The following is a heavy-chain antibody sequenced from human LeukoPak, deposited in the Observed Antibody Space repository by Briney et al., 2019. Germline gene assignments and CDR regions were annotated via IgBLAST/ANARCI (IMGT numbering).Heavy chain of an antibody. Sequence: PGGSLRLSCAASGFTFGSYTMHWVRQAPDKGLEWVAVISHDGGNKYYADSVKGRFTISRDNSKNTLYLQMNGLRAEETAMYYCATPYTSGWSLYFDNWGQGTLVTVSS. V-gene: IGHV3-30-3*01. CDR3: ATPYTSGWSLYFDN. CDR1: GFTFGSYT. CDR2: ISHDGGNK. J-gene: IGHJ4*02. D-gene: IGHD6-19*01.